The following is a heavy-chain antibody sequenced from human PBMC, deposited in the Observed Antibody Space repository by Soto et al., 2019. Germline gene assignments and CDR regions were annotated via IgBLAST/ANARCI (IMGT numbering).Heavy chain of an antibody. Sequence: QVQLVQSGAEVKKPGASVKVSCKASGYTFTRNDINWVRQATGQGLEWMGWMDPNSGNTGYAQKLQGRVTMTRNTSISTAYMELSSMRSEDTAVYYCARVPLRTNWFDPWGQGTLVTVSS. CDR3: ARVPLRTNWFDP. D-gene: IGHD1-7*01. CDR2: MDPNSGNT. CDR1: GYTFTRND. V-gene: IGHV1-8*01. J-gene: IGHJ5*02.